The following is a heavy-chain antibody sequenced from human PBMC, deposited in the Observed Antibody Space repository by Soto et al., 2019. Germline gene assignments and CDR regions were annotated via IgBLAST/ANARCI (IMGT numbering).Heavy chain of an antibody. CDR1: GYTLTELS. D-gene: IGHD3-16*02. V-gene: IGHV1-24*01. J-gene: IGHJ5*02. CDR3: AKSIMITFGGVIVITPLPNWFDP. Sequence: ASVKVSCKVSGYTLTELSMHWVRQAPGKGLEWMGGFDPEDGETIYAQKFQGRVTMTEDTSTDTAYMELSSLRSEDTAVYYCAKSIMITFGGVIVITPLPNWFDPWG. CDR2: FDPEDGET.